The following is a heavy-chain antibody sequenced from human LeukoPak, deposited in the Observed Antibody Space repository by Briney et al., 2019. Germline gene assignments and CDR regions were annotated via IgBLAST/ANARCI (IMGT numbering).Heavy chain of an antibody. CDR2: ISAYNGNT. V-gene: IGHV1-18*04. D-gene: IGHD3-10*01. CDR1: GYTFTSYG. Sequence: ASVKVSCKASGYTFTSYGISWVGQAPGQGLEWMGWISAYNGNTNYAQKLQGRVTMTTDTSTSTAYMELRSLRSDDTAVYYCARDEGGGAMVRGVTAYYYGMDVWGKGTTVTVSS. J-gene: IGHJ6*04. CDR3: ARDEGGGAMVRGVTAYYYGMDV.